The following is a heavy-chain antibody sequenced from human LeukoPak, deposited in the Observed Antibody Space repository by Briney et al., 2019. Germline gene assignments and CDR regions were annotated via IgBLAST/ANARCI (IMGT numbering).Heavy chain of an antibody. CDR1: GGSISSSSYY. CDR2: IYYSGST. CDR3: ARRPASIAEAYFDY. D-gene: IGHD6-13*01. J-gene: IGHJ4*02. V-gene: IGHV4-39*01. Sequence: PSETLSLTRTVSGGSISSSSYYWGWIRQPPGKGLEWIGSIYYSGSTYYNPSLKSRVTISVDTSKNQFSLKLSSVTAADTAVYYCARRPASIAEAYFDYWGQGTLVTVFS.